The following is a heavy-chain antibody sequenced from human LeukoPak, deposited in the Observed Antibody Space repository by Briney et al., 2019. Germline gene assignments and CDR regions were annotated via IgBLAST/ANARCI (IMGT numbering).Heavy chain of an antibody. CDR3: ARHGDNVLRYFDWLSPFDY. J-gene: IGHJ4*02. Sequence: GGSLRLSCAASGFTFSSYSMNWVRQAPGKGLEWVSSISSSSSYIYCADSVKGRFTISRDNAKNSLYLQMNSLRAEDTAVYYCARHGDNVLRYFDWLSPFDYWGQGTLVTVSS. CDR1: GFTFSSYS. CDR2: ISSSSSYI. V-gene: IGHV3-21*01. D-gene: IGHD3-9*01.